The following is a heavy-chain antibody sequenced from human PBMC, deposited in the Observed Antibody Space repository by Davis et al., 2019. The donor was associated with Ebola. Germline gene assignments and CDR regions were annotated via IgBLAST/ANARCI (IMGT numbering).Heavy chain of an antibody. Sequence: AASVKVSCKTSGYTFNEYYIHWVRQAPGQGPEWMGRINPGTGGTDYAQKFQGRVTMTRDRSISTTYMELTSLTSDDTAVYYGARVSSWVGGGDSSVPWGQGTLVTVSS. CDR1: GYTFNEYY. D-gene: IGHD3-10*01. CDR3: ARVSSWVGGGDSSVP. V-gene: IGHV1-2*06. J-gene: IGHJ5*02. CDR2: INPGTGGT.